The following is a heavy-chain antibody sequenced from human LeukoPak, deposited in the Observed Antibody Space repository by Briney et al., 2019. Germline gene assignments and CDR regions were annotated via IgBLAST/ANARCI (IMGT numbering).Heavy chain of an antibody. CDR2: ISGGGGTT. J-gene: IGHJ5*02. D-gene: IGHD3-10*01. Sequence: PGGSLRLSCAASGFTFTSYVMSWVRQAPGRGLEWVSSISGGGGTTYYADSVKDRFTISRDFSKNTVLLQINSLRAEDTAVYFCARSSSGTFLRWFDPWGQGTLVTVSS. V-gene: IGHV3-23*01. CDR3: ARSSSGTFLRWFDP. CDR1: GFTFTSYV.